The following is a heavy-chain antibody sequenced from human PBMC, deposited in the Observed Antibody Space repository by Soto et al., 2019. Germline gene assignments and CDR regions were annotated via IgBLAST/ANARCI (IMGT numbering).Heavy chain of an antibody. J-gene: IGHJ5*02. D-gene: IGHD2-15*01. V-gene: IGHV4-39*01. CDR1: GGSISSSSYY. Sequence: QLQLQESGPGLVKPSETLSLTCTVSGGSISSSSYYWGWIRQPPGKGLEWIGSIYYSGSTYYNPSLKSRVTISVDTSKNQFSLKLSSVTAADTAVYYCARTIVVVVAATRYLAWFDPWGQGTLVTVSS. CDR2: IYYSGST. CDR3: ARTIVVVVAATRYLAWFDP.